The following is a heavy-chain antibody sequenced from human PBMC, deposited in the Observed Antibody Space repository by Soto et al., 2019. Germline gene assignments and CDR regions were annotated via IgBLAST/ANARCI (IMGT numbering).Heavy chain of an antibody. V-gene: IGHV3-30*03. J-gene: IGHJ6*02. CDR3: VEEAAAIHYGMDV. CDR1: GSTFSSYG. D-gene: IGHD2-2*01. Sequence: GGSLRLSCAASGSTFSSYGMHWVRQAPGKGLEWVAVISYDGSNKYYADSVKGRFTISRDNSKNTLYLQMNSLRAEDTAVYYCVEEAAAIHYGMDVWGHGTTVTVSS. CDR2: ISYDGSNK.